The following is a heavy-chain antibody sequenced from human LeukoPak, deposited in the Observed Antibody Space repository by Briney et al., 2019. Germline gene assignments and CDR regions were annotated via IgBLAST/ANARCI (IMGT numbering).Heavy chain of an antibody. J-gene: IGHJ4*02. CDR3: ARALGIAAAVDY. Sequence: ASVKVSCNASGSTFTSYDINWVRQATGQGLEWMGWMNPNSGNTGYSQKFQGRVTMTRNTSISTAYMELSSLRSEATAVYYCARALGIAAAVDYWGQGTLVTVSS. V-gene: IGHV1-8*01. D-gene: IGHD6-13*01. CDR1: GSTFTSYD. CDR2: MNPNSGNT.